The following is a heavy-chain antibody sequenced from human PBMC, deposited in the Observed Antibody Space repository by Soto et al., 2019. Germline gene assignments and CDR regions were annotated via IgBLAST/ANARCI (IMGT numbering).Heavy chain of an antibody. D-gene: IGHD1-26*01. V-gene: IGHV4-59*08. CDR3: ARRGDSGELGYYYYGMDV. CDR2: IYYSGST. J-gene: IGHJ6*02. Sequence: PSETLSLTCTVSGGSISSYYWCWIRQPPGKGLEWIGYIYYSGSTNYNPSLKSRVTISVDTSKNQFSLKLSSVTAADTAVYYCARRGDSGELGYYYYGMDVWGQGTTVTVSS. CDR1: GGSISSYY.